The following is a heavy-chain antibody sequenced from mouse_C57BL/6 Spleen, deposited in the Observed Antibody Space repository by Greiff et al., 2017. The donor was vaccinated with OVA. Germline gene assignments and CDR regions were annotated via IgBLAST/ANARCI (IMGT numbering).Heavy chain of an antibody. J-gene: IGHJ1*03. Sequence: QVQLQQSGAELVMPGASVKLSCKASGYTFTSYWMHWVKQRPGQGLEWIGEIDPSDSYTNYNQKFKGKSTLTVDKSSSTAYMQLSSLTSEDSAVYYCARSHYYGSSYGYFDVWGTGTTVTVAS. CDR3: ARSHYYGSSYGYFDV. CDR1: GYTFTSYW. CDR2: IDPSDSYT. V-gene: IGHV1-69*01. D-gene: IGHD1-1*01.